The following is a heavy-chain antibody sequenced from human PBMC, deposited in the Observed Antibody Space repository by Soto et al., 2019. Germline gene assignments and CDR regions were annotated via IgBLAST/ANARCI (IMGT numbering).Heavy chain of an antibody. CDR2: IYYSGST. CDR3: ARWVGDSSGYGAYYFDY. V-gene: IGHV4-61*01. Sequence: QVQLQESGPGLVKPSETLSLTCTVSGGSVSSGSYYWSWIRQPPGKGLEWIGYIYYSGSTNYNPSLKTRVTISVDTSKNQFSLKLSSVTAADTAVYYCARWVGDSSGYGAYYFDYWGQGTLVTVSS. J-gene: IGHJ4*02. D-gene: IGHD3-22*01. CDR1: GGSVSSGSYY.